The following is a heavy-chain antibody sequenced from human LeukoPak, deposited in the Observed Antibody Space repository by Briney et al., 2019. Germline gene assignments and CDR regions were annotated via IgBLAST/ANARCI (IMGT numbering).Heavy chain of an antibody. J-gene: IGHJ3*02. D-gene: IGHD6-13*01. V-gene: IGHV4-34*01. CDR2: INHSGST. Sequence: SETLSLTCAVYGGSFSGYYWSWIRQPPGKGLEWIGEINHSGSTNYNPSLKSRVTISVDTSKNQFSLKLSSVTAADTAVYYCARARSSSWYPGGHGAFDIWGQGTMVTVSS. CDR3: ARARSSSWYPGGHGAFDI. CDR1: GGSFSGYY.